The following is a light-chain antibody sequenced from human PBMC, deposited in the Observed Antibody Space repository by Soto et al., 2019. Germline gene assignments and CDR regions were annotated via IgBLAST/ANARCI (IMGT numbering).Light chain of an antibody. J-gene: IGKJ1*01. CDR1: QSISSW. V-gene: IGKV1-5*03. CDR3: QQYNRYSPWT. CDR2: KAS. Sequence: DIQMTQSPSTLSASVGDRVTITCRASQSISSWLAWYQQKPGKAPKLLIQKASSLESGVPSRFSGSGSGTEFTITISSLQPDDFATYYCQQYNRYSPWTFGQGTKVEIK.